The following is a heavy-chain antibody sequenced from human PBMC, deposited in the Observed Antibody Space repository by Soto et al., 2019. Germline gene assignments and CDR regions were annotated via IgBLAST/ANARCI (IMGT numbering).Heavy chain of an antibody. Sequence: QVQLVQSGAEVKKPGSSVKVSCKASGGTFSSYAISWVRQAPGQGLEWMGGIIPIFGTANYAQKFQGRVTITADESTSTAYMELSSLRSEDTAVYYCASAKTYSSSWHYYYYGMDVWGQGTTVTVSS. CDR1: GGTFSSYA. D-gene: IGHD6-13*01. CDR2: IIPIFGTA. CDR3: ASAKTYSSSWHYYYYGMDV. J-gene: IGHJ6*02. V-gene: IGHV1-69*01.